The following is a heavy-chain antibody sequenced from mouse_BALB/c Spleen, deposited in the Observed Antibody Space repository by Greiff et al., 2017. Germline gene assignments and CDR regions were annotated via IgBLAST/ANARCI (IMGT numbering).Heavy chain of an antibody. V-gene: IGHV2-6-4*01. D-gene: IGHD2-2*01. CDR1: GFSLSRYC. Sequence: VKLMESGPGLVAPSQSLSITCTVSGFSLSRYCVHWVRQPPGKGLEWLGMIWGGGSTDYNSALKSRLSISKDNSKSQVFLKMNSLQTDDTAMYYCARNGDGYAWYFDVWGEGTTVTVSS. J-gene: IGHJ1*01. CDR2: IWGGGST. CDR3: ARNGDGYAWYFDV.